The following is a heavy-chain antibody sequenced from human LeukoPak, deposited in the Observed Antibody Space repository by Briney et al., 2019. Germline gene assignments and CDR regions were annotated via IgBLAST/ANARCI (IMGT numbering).Heavy chain of an antibody. V-gene: IGHV4-34*01. Sequence: KYNPSLKSRVTTSLNTSKNQFSLKLSSVTAADTAVYYCARALGGNYYDSSGYSQHPFDYWGQGTLVTVSS. CDR3: ARALGGNYYDSSGYSQHPFDY. J-gene: IGHJ4*02. D-gene: IGHD3-22*01.